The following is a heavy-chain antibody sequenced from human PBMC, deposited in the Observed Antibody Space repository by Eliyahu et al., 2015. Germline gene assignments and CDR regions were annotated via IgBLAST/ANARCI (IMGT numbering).Heavy chain of an antibody. CDR2: IDSSAGST. CDR3: ARDSGNRFDP. D-gene: IGHD3-10*01. CDR1: AYTLTRXF. J-gene: IGHJ5*02. V-gene: IGHV1-46*01. Sequence: QVQLVQSGAEVKXPGASVKVSXKAXAYTLTRXFIHWVRQAPGQGLEWMGIIDSSAGSTTYAQKFQGRVTMTRDTSTGTVYMEVSSLRFEDTALYYCARDSGNRFDPWGQGTLVTVSS.